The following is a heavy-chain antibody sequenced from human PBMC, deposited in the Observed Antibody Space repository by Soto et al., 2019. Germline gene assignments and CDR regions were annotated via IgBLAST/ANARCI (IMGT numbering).Heavy chain of an antibody. CDR3: TRVIGGKGAY. J-gene: IGHJ4*02. CDR1: GYTFSSYW. CDR2: IDEYGTTI. D-gene: IGHD3-10*01. V-gene: IGHV3-74*01. Sequence: GGTLRLSCAASGYTFSSYWMHWVRQVPGKGLLWVSRIDEYGTTINYADSVKGRFTISRDNARNTLYLEMNSLRAEDTALYYGTRVIGGKGAYWGQGTLVTVSS.